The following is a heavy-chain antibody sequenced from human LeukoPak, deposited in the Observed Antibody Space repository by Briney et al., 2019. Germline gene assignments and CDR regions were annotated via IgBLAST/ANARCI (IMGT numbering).Heavy chain of an antibody. CDR2: IYHSGST. V-gene: IGHV4-30-4*07. Sequence: SETLSLTCAVSGGSISSGGYCWSWIRQPPGKGLEWIGYIYHSGSTYYNPSLKSRVTISVDTSKNQFSLKLSSVIAADTAVYYCARVPELRTWIQLWFNXFDPXGQGTLVTVX. CDR1: GGSISSGGYC. J-gene: IGHJ5*02. CDR3: ARVPELRTWIQLWFNXFDP. D-gene: IGHD5-18*01.